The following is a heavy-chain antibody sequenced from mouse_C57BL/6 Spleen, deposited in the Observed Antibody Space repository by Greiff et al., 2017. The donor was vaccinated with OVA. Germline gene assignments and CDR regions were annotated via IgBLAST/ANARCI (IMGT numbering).Heavy chain of an antibody. V-gene: IGHV1-53*01. D-gene: IGHD2-4*01. CDR1: GYTFTSYW. Sequence: QVQLQQSGTELVKPGASVKLSCKASGYTFTSYWMHWVKQRPGQGLEWIGNINPSNGGTNYNEKFKSKATLTVDKSSSTAYMQLSSLTSEDSAVYYCAREEEGYDLRGVYAMDYWGQGTSVTVSS. J-gene: IGHJ4*01. CDR2: INPSNGGT. CDR3: AREEEGYDLRGVYAMDY.